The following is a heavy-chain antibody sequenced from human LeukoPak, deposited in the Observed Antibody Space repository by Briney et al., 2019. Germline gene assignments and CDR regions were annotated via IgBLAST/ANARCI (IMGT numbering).Heavy chain of an antibody. V-gene: IGHV3-30-3*02. CDR3: AKSRVGYDP. Sequence: GGSLRLSCAASGFTFSAYAMHWVRQAPGKGLECVAVISYDGSNKYYADSVKGRFTISRDNSKNTLYLQMNSLRAEDTAVYYCAKSRVGYDPWGQGTLVTVSS. J-gene: IGHJ5*02. CDR2: ISYDGSNK. CDR1: GFTFSAYA. D-gene: IGHD2-2*01.